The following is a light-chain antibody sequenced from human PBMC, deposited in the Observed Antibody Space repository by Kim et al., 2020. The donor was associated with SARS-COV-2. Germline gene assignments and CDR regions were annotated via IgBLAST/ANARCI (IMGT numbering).Light chain of an antibody. V-gene: IGKV1-16*02. CDR3: QQYKSYPLT. Sequence: ASLGDRVTITCRASQDISKCLTWFQQKPGKAPKSLIYGASSLEGGVPSKFSGSGSGTDFTLTITSLQREDVATYYCQQYKSYPLTFGGGTKVDIK. CDR1: QDISKC. J-gene: IGKJ4*01. CDR2: GAS.